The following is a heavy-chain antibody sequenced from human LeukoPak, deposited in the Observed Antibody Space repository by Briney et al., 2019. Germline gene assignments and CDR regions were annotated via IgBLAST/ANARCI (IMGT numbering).Heavy chain of an antibody. V-gene: IGHV3-21*04. J-gene: IGHJ4*02. D-gene: IGHD3-10*02. CDR2: ISGSGTYI. CDR3: ASVRDYVL. Sequence: GGSLRLSCAASGFTFSSNSMNWVRQAPGRGLEWVSSISGSGTYIYYADSVKGRFTISRDNTKNSLYLQMNSLRVEDTAVYYCASVRDYVLWGQGTLVTVSS. CDR1: GFTFSSNS.